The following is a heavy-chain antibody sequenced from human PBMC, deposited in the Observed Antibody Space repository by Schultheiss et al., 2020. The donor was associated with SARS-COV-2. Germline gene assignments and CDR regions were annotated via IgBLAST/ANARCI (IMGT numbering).Heavy chain of an antibody. V-gene: IGHV3-7*01. CDR1: GFTFSRYW. D-gene: IGHD3-16*01. CDR3: ANVGDYGYLWGTYGEDGY. CDR2: IKGDGSEK. Sequence: GGSLRLSFAASGFTFSRYWMTWVRQAPGKGLEWVACIKGDGSEKHYVDSVRGRFTISRDNAKNSVHLEMNSLRVEDTAVYYCANVGDYGYLWGTYGEDGYWGQGTLVTVSS. J-gene: IGHJ4*02.